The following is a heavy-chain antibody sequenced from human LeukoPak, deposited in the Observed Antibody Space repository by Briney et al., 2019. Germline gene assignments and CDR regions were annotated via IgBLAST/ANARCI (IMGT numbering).Heavy chain of an antibody. CDR2: IRYDGSDT. J-gene: IGHJ4*02. CDR1: GFTVRSYG. D-gene: IGHD3-22*01. V-gene: IGHV3-30*02. Sequence: GGSLRLSCAASGFTVRSYGMHWVRHAPAKGLGWVAFIRYDGSDTYSAGSVKGRFTISRDNSKNTLYLQMISLTAEDTAVYYCAKDPYYDSNGYPAYLDYWGQGTQATVPS. CDR3: AKDPYYDSNGYPAYLDY.